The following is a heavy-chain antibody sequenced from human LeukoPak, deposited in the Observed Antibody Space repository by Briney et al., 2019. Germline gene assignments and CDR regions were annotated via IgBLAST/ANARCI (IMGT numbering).Heavy chain of an antibody. Sequence: SETLSLTCTVSGDSLSSSSYYWGWIRQPPGKGLEWIGSIYYSGSTYYNPSLKSRVTISVDTSKNQFSLKLSSVTAADTAVYYCARHPIELRYFDWAYWGQGTLVTVSS. CDR1: GDSLSSSSYY. J-gene: IGHJ4*02. CDR2: IYYSGST. V-gene: IGHV4-39*01. CDR3: ARHPIELRYFDWAY. D-gene: IGHD3-9*01.